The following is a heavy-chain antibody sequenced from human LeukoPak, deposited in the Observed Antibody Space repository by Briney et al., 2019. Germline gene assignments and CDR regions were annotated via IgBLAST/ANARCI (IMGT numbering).Heavy chain of an antibody. D-gene: IGHD6-19*01. Sequence: GGSLRLSCAASGFTFSSYEMNWVRQAPGQGLEWVSYISSSGSTIYYADSVKGRFTISRDNAKNSLYLQMNSLRAEDTAVYYCARDPYSSGWYVYFQHWGQGTLVTVSS. J-gene: IGHJ1*01. CDR1: GFTFSSYE. CDR3: ARDPYSSGWYVYFQH. CDR2: ISSSGSTI. V-gene: IGHV3-48*03.